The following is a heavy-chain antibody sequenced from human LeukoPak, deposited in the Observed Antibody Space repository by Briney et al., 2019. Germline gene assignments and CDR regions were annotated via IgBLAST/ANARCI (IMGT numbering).Heavy chain of an antibody. D-gene: IGHD6-13*01. V-gene: IGHV1-46*01. CDR1: GYTFTSYY. CDR2: INPSGGST. J-gene: IGHJ4*02. CDR3: ARDLTPPPATGTGGVFDY. Sequence: ASVKVSCKASGYTFTSYYMHWVRQAPGQGLEWMGIINPSGGSTSYAQKFQDRVTMTTDTSTNTAYMELRSLRSDDTAVYYCARDLTPPPATGTGGVFDYWGQGTLVTVSS.